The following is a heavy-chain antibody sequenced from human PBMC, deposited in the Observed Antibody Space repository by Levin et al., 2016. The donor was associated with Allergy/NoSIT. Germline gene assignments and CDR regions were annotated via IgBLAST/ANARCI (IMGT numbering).Heavy chain of an antibody. CDR3: ARSVGRSWYWVSFDY. J-gene: IGHJ4*02. CDR2: IDPSDSYT. Sequence: KVSCKGSGYSFTSYWISWVRQMPGKGLEWMGRIDPSDSYTNYSPSFQGHVTISADKSISTAYLQWSSLKASDTAMYYCARSVGRSWYWVSFDYWGQGTLVTVSS. CDR1: GYSFTSYW. V-gene: IGHV5-10-1*01. D-gene: IGHD6-13*01.